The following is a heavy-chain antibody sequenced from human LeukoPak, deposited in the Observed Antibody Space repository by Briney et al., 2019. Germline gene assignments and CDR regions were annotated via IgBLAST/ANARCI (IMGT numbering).Heavy chain of an antibody. CDR2: INPNSGGT. J-gene: IGHJ4*02. Sequence: ASVKVSCKASGYTFTGYYMHWVRQAPGQGLEWMGWINPNSGGTNYAQKFQGRVTMTRDTSISTAYMELSRLRSDDTAVYYCARDLLGSYSFDYWGQGTLVTVSS. V-gene: IGHV1-2*02. CDR1: GYTFTGYY. CDR3: ARDLLGSYSFDY. D-gene: IGHD3-10*01.